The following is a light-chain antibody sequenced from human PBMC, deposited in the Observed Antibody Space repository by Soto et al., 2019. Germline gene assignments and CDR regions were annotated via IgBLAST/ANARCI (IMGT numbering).Light chain of an antibody. CDR2: RND. CDR3: AAWDDSLDEYV. Sequence: QSVLTQPPPASGTPGQRVTISCSGSTSNIGSNTVHWYQQLPGTAPTLLIYRNDQRPSGVPARFSGSKSGTSASLAISGLQSDDEADYYCAAWDDSLDEYVFGTGTKVTV. J-gene: IGLJ1*01. CDR1: TSNIGSNT. V-gene: IGLV1-44*01.